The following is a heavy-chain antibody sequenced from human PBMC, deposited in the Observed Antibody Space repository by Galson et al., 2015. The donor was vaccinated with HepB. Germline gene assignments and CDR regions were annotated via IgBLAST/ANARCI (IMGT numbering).Heavy chain of an antibody. J-gene: IGHJ6*02. D-gene: IGHD1-26*01. V-gene: IGHV3-30*04. Sequence: SLRLSCAASGFTFSSYAMHWVRQAPGKGLEWVAVISYDGSNKYYADSVKGRFTISRDNSKNTLYLQMNSLRAEDTAVYYCARAGWKLLDPDYYYGMDVWGQGTTVTVSS. CDR3: ARAGWKLLDPDYYYGMDV. CDR1: GFTFSSYA. CDR2: ISYDGSNK.